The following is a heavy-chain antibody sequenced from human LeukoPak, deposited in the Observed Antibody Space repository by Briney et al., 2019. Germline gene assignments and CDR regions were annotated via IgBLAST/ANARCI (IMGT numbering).Heavy chain of an antibody. D-gene: IGHD3-22*01. J-gene: IGHJ3*02. Sequence: PGRSLRLSCAASGFTFDDYAMHWVRQAPGKGLEWVSGISWNSGSIGYADSVKGRFTISRDNAKNSLYLQMNSLRAEDTALYYCAKSRAGRVYSSGYLDAFDIWGQGTMVTVSS. CDR1: GFTFDDYA. V-gene: IGHV3-9*01. CDR2: ISWNSGSI. CDR3: AKSRAGRVYSSGYLDAFDI.